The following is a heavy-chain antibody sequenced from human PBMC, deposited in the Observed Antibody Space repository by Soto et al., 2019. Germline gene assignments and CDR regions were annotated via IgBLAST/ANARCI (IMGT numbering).Heavy chain of an antibody. D-gene: IGHD5-12*01. CDR1: RLTASFHE. Sequence: PGQSLRPSCEVSRLTASFHEMHWFRQAPGKGLEWVSYISTSGSTVYYADSVKGRFTVSRDNTRNSLYLQMDSLRDEDTALYYCVRYCGTTLCNGVATRTFDYWGQGTLVTVSS. V-gene: IGHV3-48*03. J-gene: IGHJ4*02. CDR3: VRYCGTTLCNGVATRTFDY. CDR2: ISTSGSTV.